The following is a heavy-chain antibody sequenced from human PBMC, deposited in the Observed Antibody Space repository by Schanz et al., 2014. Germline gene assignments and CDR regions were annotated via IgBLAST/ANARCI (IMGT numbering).Heavy chain of an antibody. D-gene: IGHD6-13*01. CDR3: ARGYTSSGRCFQH. CDR2: LDPSDGDI. J-gene: IGHJ1*01. Sequence: QVQLVQSGAEVKKPGASVKVSCKASGYTFTSYDINWVRQAAGQGLEWMGWLDPSDGDIGYAQKFQGRVTMTRDTSTSTFYMELTTLRPEDTAVYYCARGYTSSGRCFQHWGQGSLVTVSS. CDR1: GYTFTSYD. V-gene: IGHV1-8*01.